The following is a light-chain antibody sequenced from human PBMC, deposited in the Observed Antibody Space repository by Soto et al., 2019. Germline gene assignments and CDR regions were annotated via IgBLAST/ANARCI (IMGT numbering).Light chain of an antibody. CDR2: EAT. CDR3: QQRSSWPLLT. Sequence: EIVLTQSPATLSLSSGERATLSCRASRDVSNYLAWYQQRPGQAPRLLIYEATNRATGIPARFSGSGSGADFTLTISSLEPEDSAVYYCQQRSSWPLLTFGGGTKVEIK. V-gene: IGKV3-11*01. CDR1: RDVSNY. J-gene: IGKJ4*01.